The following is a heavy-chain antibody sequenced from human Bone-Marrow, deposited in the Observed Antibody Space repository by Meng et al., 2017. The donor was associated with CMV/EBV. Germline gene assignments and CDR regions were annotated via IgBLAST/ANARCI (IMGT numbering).Heavy chain of an antibody. CDR1: EFTFSTYT. CDR2: ITSSSTYI. V-gene: IGHV3-21*01. CDR3: ARITDYNSYRPSYYYGMDV. D-gene: IGHD6-6*01. Sequence: GGSLRLSCAASEFTFSTYTMNWVRQAPGEGLEWVSSITSSSTYIFYADSVKGRFTISRDNAKNSLSLQMDSLRAEDTAVYYCARITDYNSYRPSYYYGMDVWGQGNTVTVSS. J-gene: IGHJ6*02.